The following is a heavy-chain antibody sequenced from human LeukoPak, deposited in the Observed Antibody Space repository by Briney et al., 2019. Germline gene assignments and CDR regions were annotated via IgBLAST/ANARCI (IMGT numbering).Heavy chain of an antibody. CDR2: IWYDGSNK. Sequence: GRSLRLSWAASGFTFSSYGMHWVRQAPDKGLEWVAVIWYDGSNKYYADSVKGRFTISRDNSKNTLYLQMNSLRAEDTAVYYCARDPMVRGVNALDYWGQGTLVTVSS. J-gene: IGHJ4*02. V-gene: IGHV3-33*01. D-gene: IGHD3-10*01. CDR1: GFTFSSYG. CDR3: ARDPMVRGVNALDY.